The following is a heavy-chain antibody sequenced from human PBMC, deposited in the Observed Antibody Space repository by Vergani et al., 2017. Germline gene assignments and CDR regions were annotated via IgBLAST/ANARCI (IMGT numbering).Heavy chain of an antibody. Sequence: QVHLVESGGGVVQPGRSLRLSCVVSGFTSSYYGMHWVRQAPGKGLEWVAVISYDGTQKYYPDLVKGRFTISRDIAKNTLYLQVRSLRLEDTGVYHCVRDRGLCAGGRCYTEAWDYWGQGTPVTVSS. V-gene: IGHV3-30*03. CDR1: GFTSSYYG. CDR2: ISYDGTQK. D-gene: IGHD2-2*02. J-gene: IGHJ4*02. CDR3: VRDRGLCAGGRCYTEAWDY.